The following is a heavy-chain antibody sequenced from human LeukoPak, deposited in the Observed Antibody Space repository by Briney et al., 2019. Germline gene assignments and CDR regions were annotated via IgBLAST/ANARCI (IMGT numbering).Heavy chain of an antibody. D-gene: IGHD1-26*01. Sequence: GGSLRLSCAASGFTVSSNYMSWVRQAPGKGLEWVSAVSGSGGSTYSADSVKGRFTISRDNSKNMVYLQTSSLRAEDTAVYYCARAGSWSSRPYFDYWGQGILVSVSS. CDR2: VSGSGGST. CDR3: ARAGSWSSRPYFDY. CDR1: GFTVSSNY. J-gene: IGHJ4*02. V-gene: IGHV3-23*01.